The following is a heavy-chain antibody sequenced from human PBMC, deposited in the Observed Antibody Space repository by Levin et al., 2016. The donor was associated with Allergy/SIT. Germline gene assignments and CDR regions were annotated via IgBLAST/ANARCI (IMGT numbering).Heavy chain of an antibody. V-gene: IGHV1-46*01. CDR2: INPSGGST. D-gene: IGHD6-19*01. Sequence: ASVKVSCKASGYTFTSYYMHWVRQAPGQGLEWMGIINPSGGSTSYAQKLQGRVTMTTDTFTSTAYMELRSLRSDDTAVYYCATELPAVAGNRGPLDYWGQGTLVTVSS. J-gene: IGHJ4*02. CDR3: ATELPAVAGNRGPLDY. CDR1: GYTFTSYY.